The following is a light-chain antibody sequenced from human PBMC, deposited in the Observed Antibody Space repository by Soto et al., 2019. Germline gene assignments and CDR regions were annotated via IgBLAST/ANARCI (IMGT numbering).Light chain of an antibody. V-gene: IGKV1-33*01. CDR1: QDISNH. J-gene: IGKJ2*01. Sequence: DIQMTQSPSSLSASVGDRVTITCQASQDISNHLNWYKQKPGKAPQVLIHEASNLETGVPSRFSGSGSGTDFTFTISSLQPEDFATYYCQHYDNLPRYTFGQGTELEIK. CDR2: EAS. CDR3: QHYDNLPRYT.